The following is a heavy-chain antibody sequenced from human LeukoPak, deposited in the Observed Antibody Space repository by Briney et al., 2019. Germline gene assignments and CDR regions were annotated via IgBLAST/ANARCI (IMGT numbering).Heavy chain of an antibody. D-gene: IGHD2-2*01. CDR2: IYYSGST. CDR3: ARAYGYCSSTSCYEGGEYLDY. V-gene: IGHV4-59*01. J-gene: IGHJ4*02. Sequence: SETLSLTCTVSGGSISSYYWSWIRQPPGKGLEWIGYIYYSGSTNYNPSLKRRVTISVDTSKNQFSLKLSSVTAADTAVYYCARAYGYCSSTSCYEGGEYLDYWGQGTLGTVSS. CDR1: GGSISSYY.